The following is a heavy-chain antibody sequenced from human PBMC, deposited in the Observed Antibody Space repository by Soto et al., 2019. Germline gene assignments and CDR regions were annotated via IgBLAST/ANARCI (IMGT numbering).Heavy chain of an antibody. CDR2: IYQSGNT. CDR3: ARDRGAGTFTGFDY. V-gene: IGHV4-4*02. D-gene: IGHD6-19*01. J-gene: IGHJ4*02. Sequence: QVQLQESGPGLVKPLGTLSLTCTVSGGSISTNNWWMWVRQSPEKGLEWIGEIYQSGNTNYNPSVKSRVNMSVDKSKNEFSLKMTSVTAEDTAIYYCARDRGAGTFTGFDYWGQGTLVTVSS. CDR1: GGSISTNNW.